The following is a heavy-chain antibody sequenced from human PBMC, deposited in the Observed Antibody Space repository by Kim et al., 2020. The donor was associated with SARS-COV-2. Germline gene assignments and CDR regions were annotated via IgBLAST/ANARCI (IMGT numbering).Heavy chain of an antibody. CDR3: ARDIKFDGFAVFDL. Sequence: ADSVKDRFIISRDTSKNTVYLEMNGLGAEDTAVYYCARDIKFDGFAVFDLWGRGTLVSVSS. V-gene: IGHV3-30*07. J-gene: IGHJ2*01. D-gene: IGHD3-10*01.